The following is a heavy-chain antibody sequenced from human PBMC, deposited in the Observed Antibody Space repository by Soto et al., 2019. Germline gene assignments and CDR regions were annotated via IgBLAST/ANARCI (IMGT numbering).Heavy chain of an antibody. V-gene: IGHV3-49*03. CDR3: TRWIFGVVTAFYGMDV. D-gene: IGHD3-3*01. J-gene: IGHJ6*02. Sequence: GGSLRLSCTASGFTFGDYAMSWFRQAPGKGLEWVGFIRSKAYGGTTEYAASVKGRFTISRDDSKSIAYLQMNSLKTEDTAVYYCTRWIFGVVTAFYGMDVWGQGTTVTVSS. CDR2: IRSKAYGGTT. CDR1: GFTFGDYA.